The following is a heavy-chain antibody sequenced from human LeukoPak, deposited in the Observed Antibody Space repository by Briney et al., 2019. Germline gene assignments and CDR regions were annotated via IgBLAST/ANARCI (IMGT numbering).Heavy chain of an antibody. CDR3: ARGGYSSGWAFDY. V-gene: IGHV3-23*01. CDR1: GFTFSSYA. J-gene: IGHJ4*02. CDR2: ISGSTGDT. D-gene: IGHD6-19*01. Sequence: GGSLRLSCAASGFTFSSYAMSWVRQAPGKGLEWVSTISGSTGDTFYADSVKGRFTISRDNSKNTLYLQMNSLRAEDTAVYYCARGGYSSGWAFDYWGQGTLVTVS.